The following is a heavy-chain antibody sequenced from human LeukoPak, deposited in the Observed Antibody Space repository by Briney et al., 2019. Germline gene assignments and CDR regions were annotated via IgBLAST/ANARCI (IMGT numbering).Heavy chain of an antibody. CDR2: LYYSGST. D-gene: IGHD6-6*01. Sequence: SETLSLTCTVSGGSISSSSYYWGWIRQPPGEGLEWIGSLYYSGSTYYNPSLKSRVAISVDTSRNQFSLRLSSVSAADTAVYYCARLWNSRSFYFDYWGQGTLVTVSS. CDR1: GGSISSSSYY. V-gene: IGHV4-39*01. J-gene: IGHJ4*02. CDR3: ARLWNSRSFYFDY.